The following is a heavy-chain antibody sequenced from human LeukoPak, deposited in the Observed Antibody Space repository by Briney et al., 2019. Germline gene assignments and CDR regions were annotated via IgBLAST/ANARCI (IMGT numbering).Heavy chain of an antibody. CDR2: IRYDGGDK. CDR3: AGDKTTGGWYEFDY. V-gene: IGHV3-30*02. J-gene: IGHJ4*02. Sequence: GGSLRLSCAASGFSVRTTYMSWVRQAPGKGLEWVAFIRYDGGDKYYADSVKGRFTISRDTSKNTVSLQMNSLRAEDTAVYYCAGDKTTGGWYEFDYWGQGTLVTVSS. CDR1: GFSVRTTY. D-gene: IGHD6-19*01.